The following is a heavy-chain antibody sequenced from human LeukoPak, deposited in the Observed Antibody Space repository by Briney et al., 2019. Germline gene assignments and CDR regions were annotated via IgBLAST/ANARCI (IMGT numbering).Heavy chain of an antibody. CDR3: ASASELANWSVVYLFGY. CDR1: GYTLTGYY. Sequence: GASVTVSFKASGYTLTGYYMHGVRQAPGQGVEWMGWINPNSGCTNYAQKFQGWVTMTRDTSISTAYMELSRLRSDDTAVYYCASASELANWSVVYLFGYWGQGTLVTVSS. J-gene: IGHJ4*02. CDR2: INPNSGCT. V-gene: IGHV1-2*04. D-gene: IGHD1-1*01.